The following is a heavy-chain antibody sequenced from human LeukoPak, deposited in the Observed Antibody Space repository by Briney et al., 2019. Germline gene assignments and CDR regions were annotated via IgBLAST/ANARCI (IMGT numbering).Heavy chain of an antibody. CDR1: GFTFSSYS. V-gene: IGHV3-21*01. CDR3: ARDLGYSYGYADFDY. J-gene: IGHJ4*02. CDR2: ISSSSSYI. Sequence: GGSLRLSCAASGFTFSSYSMNWVRQAPGKGLEWVSSISSSSSYIYYADSVKGRFTISRDNAKNSLYLQMNSLRAEDTAVYYCARDLGYSYGYADFDYWGQGTLVTLSS. D-gene: IGHD5-18*01.